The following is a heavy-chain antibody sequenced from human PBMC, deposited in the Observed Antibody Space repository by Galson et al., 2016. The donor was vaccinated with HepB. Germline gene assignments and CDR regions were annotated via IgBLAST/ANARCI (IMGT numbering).Heavy chain of an antibody. J-gene: IGHJ4*02. CDR2: IKLDGSEK. Sequence: SLRLSCAASGFTFSSYWMNWVRRAPGKGLEWVANIKLDGSEKNYEDSVKGRFTISRDNAKNSLYLQMNSLRAEDTAVYYCSGGSYFDYWGQGTLVTVSS. CDR3: SGGSYFDY. V-gene: IGHV3-7*01. D-gene: IGHD3-10*01. CDR1: GFTFSSYW.